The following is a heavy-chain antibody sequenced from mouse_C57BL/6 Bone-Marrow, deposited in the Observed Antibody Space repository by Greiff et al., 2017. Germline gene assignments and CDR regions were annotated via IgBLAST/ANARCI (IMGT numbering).Heavy chain of an antibody. CDR2: IRNKANGYTT. CDR3: ASSYYSNHHYYAMDY. D-gene: IGHD2-5*01. Sequence: EVQLVESGGGLVQPGGSLSLSCAASGFTFTDYYMSWVRQPPGKALEWLGFIRNKANGYTTEYSASVKGRFTISRDNSQSILYLQMNALRAEDSATYYCASSYYSNHHYYAMDYWGQGTSVTVSS. CDR1: GFTFTDYY. V-gene: IGHV7-3*01. J-gene: IGHJ4*01.